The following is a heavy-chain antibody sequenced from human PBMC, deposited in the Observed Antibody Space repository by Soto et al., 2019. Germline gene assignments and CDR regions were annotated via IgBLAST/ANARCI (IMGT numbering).Heavy chain of an antibody. Sequence: SQALSLPCAISGDSVSSNSAICNWIRHSPSRGLEWLGRTYYRSKWYNNYAESVKGRITINPDTSKNQFSLQLNSVTPEDTAVYYCSTWHFDYWGQGTPVTVYS. V-gene: IGHV6-1*01. CDR3: STWHFDY. CDR1: GDSVSSNSAI. CDR2: TYYRSKWYN. J-gene: IGHJ4*02.